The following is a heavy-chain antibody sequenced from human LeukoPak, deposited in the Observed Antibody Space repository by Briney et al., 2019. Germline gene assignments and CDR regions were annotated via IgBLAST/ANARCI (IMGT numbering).Heavy chain of an antibody. CDR1: GFTFISYT. Sequence: GGSLILQCSASGFTFISYTVHWVRQAPGKGLEYVSGISRNGGSTYYADSVKGRFTISRDNSKNTLYLQMISLRAEDTAVYYCAKVHSATITADFDHGDQGNLVPVSS. V-gene: IGHV3-64D*06. J-gene: IGHJ4*02. CDR3: AKVHSATITADFDH. D-gene: IGHD1-14*01. CDR2: ISRNGGST.